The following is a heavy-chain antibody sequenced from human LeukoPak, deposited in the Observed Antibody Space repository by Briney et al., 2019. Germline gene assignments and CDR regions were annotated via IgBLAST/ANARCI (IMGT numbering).Heavy chain of an antibody. CDR1: GFTFSISA. V-gene: IGHV3-23*01. D-gene: IGHD6-13*01. Sequence: PGGSLRLSCAASGFTFSISAMSWVRQAPGKGLEWVSALSDRGGSTYYADSVKGRFIISRDNSKNTLYLQMNSLRVEDTAVYYCAKGGGNSWFDYWGQGTLVTVSP. CDR3: AKGGGNSWFDY. CDR2: LSDRGGST. J-gene: IGHJ4*02.